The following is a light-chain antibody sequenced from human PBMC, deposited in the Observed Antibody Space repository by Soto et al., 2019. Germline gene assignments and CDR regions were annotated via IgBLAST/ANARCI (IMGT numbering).Light chain of an antibody. J-gene: IGKJ4*01. CDR2: GTS. Sequence: ILLTQSPGTPSLSPGERATLSCRASQSVSSSYLAWYQQRPGQAPRLLIYGTSNRATGIPDRFSGSGSGTDFTLTISRLEPEDFAVYFCQQYASSPLTFGGGTKWIS. V-gene: IGKV3-20*01. CDR1: QSVSSSY. CDR3: QQYASSPLT.